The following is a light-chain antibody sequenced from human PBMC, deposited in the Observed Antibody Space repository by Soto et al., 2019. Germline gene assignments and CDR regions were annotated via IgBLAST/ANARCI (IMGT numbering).Light chain of an antibody. Sequence: QSVLTQPPSASGTPGQRVTIPCSGSSSNIGSHTVNWYQQLPGTAPKLLVYSSNQRPSGVPDRFSGSKSGTSASLVISGLQSEDEADYYCAAWDGSLNGVVFGGGTKLTVL. CDR1: SSNIGSHT. V-gene: IGLV1-44*01. CDR3: AAWDGSLNGVV. CDR2: SSN. J-gene: IGLJ2*01.